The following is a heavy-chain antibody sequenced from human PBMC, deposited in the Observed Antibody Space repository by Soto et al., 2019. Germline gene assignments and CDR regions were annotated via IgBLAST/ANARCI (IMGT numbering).Heavy chain of an antibody. CDR2: ISGSGGST. CDR1: GFTFSSYA. J-gene: IGHJ2*01. D-gene: IGHD6-13*01. Sequence: EVPLLESGGGLVQPGGSLRLSCAASGFTFSSYAMSWVRQAPGKGLEWVSVISGSGGSTYYADSVKGRFTISRDNSKNTLYLQMNSLRAEDTAVYYCANIAAAGSYWYFDLWGRGTLVTVSS. V-gene: IGHV3-23*01. CDR3: ANIAAAGSYWYFDL.